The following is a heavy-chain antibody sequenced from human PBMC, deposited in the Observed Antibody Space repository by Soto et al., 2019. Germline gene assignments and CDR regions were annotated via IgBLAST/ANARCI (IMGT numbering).Heavy chain of an antibody. V-gene: IGHV1-69*06. CDR1: GGTFSSFA. CDR3: ARGLLIGDAFDI. J-gene: IGHJ3*02. D-gene: IGHD3-16*02. Sequence: QVQLVQSGAEVQKPGSSVKVSCKASGGTFSSFAISWVRQAPGQGLEWMGGIIPMFGTANYAQKFQGRVTITASKSTTAAYMELSSLRSEDTAVYYCARGLLIGDAFDIWVQGTMVTVSS. CDR2: IIPMFGTA.